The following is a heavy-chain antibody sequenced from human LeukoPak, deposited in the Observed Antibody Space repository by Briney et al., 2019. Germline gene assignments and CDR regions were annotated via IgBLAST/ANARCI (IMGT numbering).Heavy chain of an antibody. V-gene: IGHV4-38-2*02. J-gene: IGHJ4*02. CDR3: ARRGRARNYLTTSRQFDY. CDR1: GYSISSDYY. D-gene: IGHD4-11*01. CDR2: IYHSGST. Sequence: PSETLSLTCTVSGYSISSDYYWGWIRPPPGKGLEWIGSIYHSGSTNYNPSLKSRVTISVDTSKNQFSLKLSSVTAADTAVYYCARRGRARNYLTTSRQFDYWGQGTLVTVSS.